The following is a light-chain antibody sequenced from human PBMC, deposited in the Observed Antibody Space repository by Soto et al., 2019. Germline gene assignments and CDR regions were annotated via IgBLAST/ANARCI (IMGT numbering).Light chain of an antibody. CDR2: GNS. Sequence: QAVVTQPPSVSGAPGQRVTISCTGSSSNIGAGYDVHWYQQLPGTAPKLLIYGNSNRPSGVPDRFSGSKSGTSASLAITGLQAEDEADYYCQSYDSSLSGDVFGNGTKLTVL. J-gene: IGLJ1*01. CDR1: SSNIGAGYD. V-gene: IGLV1-40*01. CDR3: QSYDSSLSGDV.